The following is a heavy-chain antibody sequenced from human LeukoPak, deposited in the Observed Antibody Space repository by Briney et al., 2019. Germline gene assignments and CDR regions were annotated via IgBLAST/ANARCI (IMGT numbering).Heavy chain of an antibody. D-gene: IGHD1-7*01. CDR3: ARRPQNGRNYDGPSGLDY. Sequence: SETLSLTCAVYGESFSGYYWNWIRQSPGKGLEWIGEINQSGNTNYNPSLKSRVTVSVDTSKNQFSLRLSSVTAADTAVYYCARRPQNGRNYDGPSGLDYWGQGNLVTVSS. CDR2: INQSGNT. CDR1: GESFSGYY. J-gene: IGHJ4*02. V-gene: IGHV4-34*01.